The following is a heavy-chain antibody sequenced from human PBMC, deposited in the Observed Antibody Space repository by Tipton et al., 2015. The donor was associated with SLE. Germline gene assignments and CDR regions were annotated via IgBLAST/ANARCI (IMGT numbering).Heavy chain of an antibody. J-gene: IGHJ3*01. CDR2: INNDGRTT. CDR3: ARDRPHYAFDL. CDR1: GFIFSSYL. Sequence: QLVQSGGGLVQPGGSLRLSCAASGFIFSSYLMHWVRQAPGKGLVWVARINNDGRTTHYADSVKGRFTISRDNAKNTLFLEMNSLRAEDTAVYYCARDRPHYAFDLWGRGTMVTVSS. V-gene: IGHV3-74*01.